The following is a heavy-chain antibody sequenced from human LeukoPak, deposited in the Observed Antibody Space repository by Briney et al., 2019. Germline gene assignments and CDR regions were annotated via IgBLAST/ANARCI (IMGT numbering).Heavy chain of an antibody. J-gene: IGHJ3*02. V-gene: IGHV3-21*01. D-gene: IGHD5/OR15-5a*01. Sequence: PGGSLRLSCAASGFTFSSYSMNWVRQAPGKGLEWVSSISSSSSYIYYADSVKGRFTISRDNAKNSLYLQMNSLRAEDTAVYYCARVSRQSSAFDIWGQGTMVTVSS. CDR3: ARVSRQSSAFDI. CDR1: GFTFSSYS. CDR2: ISSSSSYI.